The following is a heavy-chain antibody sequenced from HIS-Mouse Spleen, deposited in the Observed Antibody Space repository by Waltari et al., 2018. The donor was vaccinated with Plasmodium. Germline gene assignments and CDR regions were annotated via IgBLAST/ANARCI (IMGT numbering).Heavy chain of an antibody. CDR2: IKRKTYGGTT. CDR1: GFTFSNAW. V-gene: IGHV3-15*01. Sequence: EVQLVESGGGLVKPGGSLRLSCAASGFTFSNAWMSWVRQAPGKGLEWVGRIKRKTYGGTTDYAAPVKGRFTISRDDSKNTLYLQMNSLKTEDTAVYYCTTEYYYGSGSYSFDYWGQGTLVTVSS. D-gene: IGHD3-10*01. CDR3: TTEYYYGSGSYSFDY. J-gene: IGHJ4*02.